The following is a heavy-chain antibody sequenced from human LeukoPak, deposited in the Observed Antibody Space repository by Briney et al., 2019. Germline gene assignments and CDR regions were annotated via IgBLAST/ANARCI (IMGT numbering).Heavy chain of an antibody. CDR1: GFTFSSYA. V-gene: IGHV3-23*01. J-gene: IGHJ4*02. CDR2: ISGSGGST. D-gene: IGHD3-3*01. Sequence: PGGSLRLSCAASGFTFSSYAMSWVRQAPGKGLEWVSGISGSGGSTYYAGSVKGRFTISRDNSKNTLYLQMNSLRAEDTAVYYCAKDDFWSPFEYWGQGTLVTVSS. CDR3: AKDDFWSPFEY.